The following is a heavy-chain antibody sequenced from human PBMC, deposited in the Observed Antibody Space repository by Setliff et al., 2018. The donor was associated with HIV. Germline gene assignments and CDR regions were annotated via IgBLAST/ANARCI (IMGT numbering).Heavy chain of an antibody. J-gene: IGHJ3*02. CDR3: AREDYYDSSGDAFDI. Sequence: PSETLSLTCTVSGGSISSHYWTWIRQPPGKGLEWIGYIYYSGSTNYNPSLESRVTISLDTSKNQFSLKLSSVTAADTAVYYCAREDYYDSSGDAFDIWGQGTMVTVSS. CDR2: IYYSGST. D-gene: IGHD3-22*01. CDR1: GGSISSHY. V-gene: IGHV4-59*11.